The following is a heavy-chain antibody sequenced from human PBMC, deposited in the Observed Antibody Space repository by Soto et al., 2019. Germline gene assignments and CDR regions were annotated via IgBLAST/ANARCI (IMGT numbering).Heavy chain of an antibody. CDR1: GYAFSDYG. V-gene: IGHV1-18*01. D-gene: IGHD3-22*01. Sequence: ASVKVSCKTSGYAFSDYGLAWLRQTPGQRPEWMGWVSTYNTNTNYAQKFQGRVTMTTDTSTTTTSMELRSLRSDDTAVYYCARELNTDSSAYYSFAYWGQGTLVTVSS. J-gene: IGHJ4*02. CDR3: ARELNTDSSAYYSFAY. CDR2: VSTYNTNT.